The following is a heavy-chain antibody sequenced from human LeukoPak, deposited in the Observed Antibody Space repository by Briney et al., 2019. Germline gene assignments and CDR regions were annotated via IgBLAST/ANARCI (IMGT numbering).Heavy chain of an antibody. CDR3: ARAPPVFITMIIVATSLPDDY. CDR2: ISAYNGNT. V-gene: IGHV1-18*01. Sequence: GASVKVSCKASGYTFTKYGISWVRQAPGQGLEWMGWISAYNGNTKYAQKFQGRVTMTTDTSTSTAYMELRRLRSDDTAVYYCARAPPVFITMIIVATSLPDDYWGQGTLVTVSS. D-gene: IGHD3-22*01. J-gene: IGHJ4*02. CDR1: GYTFTKYG.